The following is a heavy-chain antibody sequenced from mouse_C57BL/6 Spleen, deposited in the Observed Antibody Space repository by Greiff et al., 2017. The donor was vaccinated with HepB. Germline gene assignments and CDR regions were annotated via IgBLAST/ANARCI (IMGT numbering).Heavy chain of an antibody. D-gene: IGHD2-4*01. CDR3: ARVYYDPDKRYFDY. J-gene: IGHJ2*01. V-gene: IGHV1-81*01. CDR2: IYPRSGNT. Sequence: QQSCKASGYTFTSYGISWVKQRTGQGLEWIGEIYPRSGNTYYNEKFKGKATLTADKSSSTAYMELRSLTSEDSAVYFCARVYYDPDKRYFDYWGQGTTLTVSS. CDR1: GYTFTSYG.